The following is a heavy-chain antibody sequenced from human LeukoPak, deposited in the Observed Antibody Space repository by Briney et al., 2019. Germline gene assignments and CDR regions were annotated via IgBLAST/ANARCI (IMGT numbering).Heavy chain of an antibody. V-gene: IGHV4-34*01. J-gene: IGHJ6*02. CDR1: AGSFSGYY. CDR3: ARHPYYYGSGSYFGMYYYYGMDV. D-gene: IGHD3-10*01. Sequence: SETLSLTCAVYAGSFSGYYWSWIRQPPGKGLEWIGEINLSGSTNYNPSLKSRVTISVDTSKNQFSLKLSSVTAADTAVYYCARHPYYYGSGSYFGMYYYYGMDVWGQGTTVTVSS. CDR2: INLSGST.